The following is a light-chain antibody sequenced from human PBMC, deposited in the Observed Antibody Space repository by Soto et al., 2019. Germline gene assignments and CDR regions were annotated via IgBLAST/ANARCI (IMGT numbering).Light chain of an antibody. CDR3: PQRQMCPMT. Sequence: VGMTQSPVTLSLSPRETANLSCRASQSFQCLLTWYQQKSVQALMLLIYDSYNRATGIRPRFSCSGSGIELTIYISSLAPEDYAFCYCPQRQMCPMTF. CDR1: QSFQCL. V-gene: IGKV3-11*01. J-gene: IGKJ1*01. CDR2: DSY.